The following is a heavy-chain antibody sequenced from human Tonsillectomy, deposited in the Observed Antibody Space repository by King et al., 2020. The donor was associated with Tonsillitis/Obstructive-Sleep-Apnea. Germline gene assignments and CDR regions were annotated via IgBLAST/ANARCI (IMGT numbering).Heavy chain of an antibody. CDR3: ARGTAIQVWSYYYYMDV. CDR1: GYTLTNYA. J-gene: IGHJ6*03. D-gene: IGHD5-18*01. V-gene: IGHV7-4-1*02. CDR2: INTNTGNP. Sequence: VQLVQSGSELKKPGASVKVSCKASGYTLTNYAMNWVRQAPGQGLEWMGWINTNTGNPTYAQGFTGRFVFSLDTSVSTGYLQISSLKAEDTAVYYCARGTAIQVWSYYYYMDVWGKGTTVTVSS.